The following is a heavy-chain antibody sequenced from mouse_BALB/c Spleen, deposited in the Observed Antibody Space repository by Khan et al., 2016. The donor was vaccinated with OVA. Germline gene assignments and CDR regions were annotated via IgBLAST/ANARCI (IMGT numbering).Heavy chain of an antibody. Sequence: VQLKQSGPGLVKPSQSLSLTCTVTGYSITSDYAWNWIRQFPGNKLEWMGYITYSGSTSYNPSLKSRISITRDTSKNQFFLQLNFATTEDTATYFCAMGRTYWGQGTLVTVSA. CDR3: AMGRTY. V-gene: IGHV3-2*02. D-gene: IGHD4-1*01. CDR1: GYSITSDYA. J-gene: IGHJ3*01. CDR2: ITYSGST.